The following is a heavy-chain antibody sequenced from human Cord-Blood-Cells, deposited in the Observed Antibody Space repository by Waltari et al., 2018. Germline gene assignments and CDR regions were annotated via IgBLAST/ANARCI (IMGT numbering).Heavy chain of an antibody. J-gene: IGHJ4*02. Sequence: QVQLVQSGAEVKKTGASVKVSCKAYGYTFTGYYMPWVRQAPGQGLEWMGWLNPNSGGTNYAQKFQGWVTMTRDTSISTAYMELSRLRSDDTAVYYCARESYCTNGVCYDYWGQGTLVTVSS. CDR1: GYTFTGYY. D-gene: IGHD2-8*01. V-gene: IGHV1-2*04. CDR3: ARESYCTNGVCYDY. CDR2: LNPNSGGT.